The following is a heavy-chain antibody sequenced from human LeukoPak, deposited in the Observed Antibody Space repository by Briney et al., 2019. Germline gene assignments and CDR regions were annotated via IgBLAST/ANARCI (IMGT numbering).Heavy chain of an antibody. D-gene: IGHD2-15*01. V-gene: IGHV5-51*01. CDR1: GYSFTIYW. CDR3: ARQRSCSSGTCYPDY. CDR2: VYPGDSDT. J-gene: IGHJ4*02. Sequence: KPGESLKISCKGSGYSFTIYWIGWVRQMPGKGLEWMGIVYPGDSDTRYCPSFQGQVTISVDTSINTAYLQWSSLKASDTAMYYCARQRSCSSGTCYPDYWGQGTLVTVSS.